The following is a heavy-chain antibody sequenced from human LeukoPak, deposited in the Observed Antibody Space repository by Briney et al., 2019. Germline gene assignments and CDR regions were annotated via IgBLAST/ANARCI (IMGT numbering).Heavy chain of an antibody. CDR2: ISYNGIT. Sequence: PSQSLSLTCSLSGDSIRTNSYFWAWIRQPPGMELEWIGSISYNGITYYNPFLTSRAIVSVDTSKNQFSLNLNSVTAADTAVYYCARRNGHSWDAGNWFDPGGQGRLVTVSA. J-gene: IGHJ5*02. V-gene: IGHV4-39*01. D-gene: IGHD2-8*01. CDR3: ARRNGHSWDAGNWFDP. CDR1: GDSIRTNSYF.